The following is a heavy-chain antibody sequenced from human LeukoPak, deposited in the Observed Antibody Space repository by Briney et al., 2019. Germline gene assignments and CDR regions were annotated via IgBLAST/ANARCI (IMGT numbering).Heavy chain of an antibody. CDR3: ARYSGYYLSYFDY. Sequence: PETLSLTCAVYDGSFSGNYWSWIRQPPGKGLEWIGEINHSGSTNYNPSLKSRVTISVDTSKNQFSLKLSSVTAADTAVYYCARYSGYYLSYFDYWGQGTLVTVSS. J-gene: IGHJ4*02. D-gene: IGHD3-22*01. V-gene: IGHV4-34*01. CDR1: DGSFSGNY. CDR2: INHSGST.